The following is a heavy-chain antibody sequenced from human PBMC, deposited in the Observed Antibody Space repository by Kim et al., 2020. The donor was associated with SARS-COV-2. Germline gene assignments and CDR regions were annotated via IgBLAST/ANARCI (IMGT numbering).Heavy chain of an antibody. V-gene: IGHV3-20*03. J-gene: IGHJ5*01. Sequence: VKCRFTISRDNAKNSLYLQMNSLRAEDTALYYCARAPRPGYSSGWINWFDSWGQGTLVTVSS. CDR3: ARAPRPGYSSGWINWFDS. D-gene: IGHD6-19*01.